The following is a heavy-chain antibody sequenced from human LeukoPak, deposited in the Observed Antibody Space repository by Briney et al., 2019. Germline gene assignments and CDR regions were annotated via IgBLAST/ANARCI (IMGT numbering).Heavy chain of an antibody. CDR3: ARVTKGDFWSGYYVDY. CDR2: ISPTGSTT. V-gene: IGHV3-74*01. J-gene: IGHJ4*02. Sequence: GGSLRLSCTASGFSFSGHWMHWARQLPGKGLVWVSRISPTGSTTSYADSVKGRFTISRDNAKNTLDLQMYSLRAEDTAVYYCARVTKGDFWSGYYVDYWGQGTLVTVSS. CDR1: GFSFSGHW. D-gene: IGHD3-3*01.